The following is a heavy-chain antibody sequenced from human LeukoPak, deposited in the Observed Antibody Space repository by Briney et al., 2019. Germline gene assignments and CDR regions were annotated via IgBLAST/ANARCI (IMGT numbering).Heavy chain of an antibody. CDR3: ARVKGYSSSWAFRY. Sequence: ASVKVSCNASGYPFTVYYMHWVRQAPGPGLEGMGRINPNSGGTNYAQKFQGRVTMTSDTSISTAYMELSRLRSDDTAVYYCARVKGYSSSWAFRYWGQGTLVTVSS. CDR1: GYPFTVYY. V-gene: IGHV1-2*06. J-gene: IGHJ4*02. D-gene: IGHD6-13*01. CDR2: INPNSGGT.